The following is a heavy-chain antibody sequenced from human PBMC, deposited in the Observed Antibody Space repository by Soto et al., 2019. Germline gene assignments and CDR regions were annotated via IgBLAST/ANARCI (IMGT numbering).Heavy chain of an antibody. J-gene: IGHJ4*02. V-gene: IGHV3-23*01. CDR3: AKDRNYPRDQFHI. CDR1: GFTFNNYA. Sequence: VGSLRLSCAASGFTFNNYAMSWVRQAPGKGLEWVSAISANGQGIYYADSVKGRFIISRDSSKNTVFLHMDSLTAEDTAVYYCAKDRNYPRDQFHIWGKGTLGT. D-gene: IGHD1-7*01. CDR2: ISANGQGI.